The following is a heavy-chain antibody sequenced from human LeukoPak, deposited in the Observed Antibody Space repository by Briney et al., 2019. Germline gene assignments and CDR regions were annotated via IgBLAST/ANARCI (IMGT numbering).Heavy chain of an antibody. D-gene: IGHD3-9*01. CDR2: INHSGST. Sequence: PSETLSLTCAVYGGSFTGYYWSWIRQPPGKGLEWIGEINHSGSTNYNPSLKSRVTISVDTSKNQFSLKLSSVTAADTAVYYCARDGARVYYDILTNYRRGWFDPWGQGTLVTVSS. CDR3: ARDGARVYYDILTNYRRGWFDP. V-gene: IGHV4-34*01. J-gene: IGHJ5*02. CDR1: GGSFTGYY.